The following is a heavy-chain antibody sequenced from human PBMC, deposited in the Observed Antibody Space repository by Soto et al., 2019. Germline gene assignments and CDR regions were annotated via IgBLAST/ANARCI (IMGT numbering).Heavy chain of an antibody. CDR2: IKSKSDGGTT. V-gene: IGHV3-15*01. D-gene: IGHD3-9*01. CDR1: RFTFNNAW. J-gene: IGHJ4*02. CDR3: TPFVPSYDILAVYYVFAY. Sequence: GGSLRLSCAASRFTFNNAWMNWVRQAPGKGLEWVGRIKSKSDGGTTDYAAPVKGRFIISRDDSKNTLYLHMNSLKTDDTAVYYFTPFVPSYDILAVYYVFAYGGQGTLVPV.